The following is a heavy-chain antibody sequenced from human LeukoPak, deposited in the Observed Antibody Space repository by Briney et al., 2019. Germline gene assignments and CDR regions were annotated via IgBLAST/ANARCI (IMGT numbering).Heavy chain of an antibody. CDR3: ARGASNYDFWSGYSPSYFDY. Sequence: ASVKVSCKASGYTFTSYYMHWVRQAPGQGLEWMGIINPSGGSTSYAQKFQGRVTMTRDTSTSTVYMELSSLRSEDTAVYYCARGASNYDFWSGYSPSYFDYWGQGTLVTVSS. CDR1: GYTFTSYY. D-gene: IGHD3-3*01. J-gene: IGHJ4*02. V-gene: IGHV1-46*01. CDR2: INPSGGST.